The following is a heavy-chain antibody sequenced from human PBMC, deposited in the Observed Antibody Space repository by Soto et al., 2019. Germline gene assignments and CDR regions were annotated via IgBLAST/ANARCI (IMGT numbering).Heavy chain of an antibody. D-gene: IGHD2-2*01. CDR1: GFSFSDYS. CDR2: ISGSTSYI. J-gene: IGHJ6*03. CDR3: ARDGAFCSGTGCRDYYHYMDF. V-gene: IGHV3-21*01. Sequence: EVQLVESGGGLVKPGGSLRLSCAASGFSFSDYSMNWVRQAPGKGLEWVSSISGSTSYIYYADSLKGRFTVSRDNAEKSQYLQMNSLRAEDTAVYYCARDGAFCSGTGCRDYYHYMDFWGKGTTVTVSS.